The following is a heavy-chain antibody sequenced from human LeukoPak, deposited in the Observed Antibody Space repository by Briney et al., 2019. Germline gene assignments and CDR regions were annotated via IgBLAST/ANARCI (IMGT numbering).Heavy chain of an antibody. CDR2: IYYSGST. CDR3: ARLGLDFWSGRVDY. V-gene: IGHV4-30-4*01. J-gene: IGHJ4*02. D-gene: IGHD3-3*01. Sequence: SETLSLTCTVSGGSISSGDYYWSWIRQPPGKGLEWIGYIYYSGSTYYNPSLKSRVTISVDTSKNQFSLKLSSVTAADTAVYYCARLGLDFWSGRVDYWGQGTLVTVSS. CDR1: GGSISSGDYY.